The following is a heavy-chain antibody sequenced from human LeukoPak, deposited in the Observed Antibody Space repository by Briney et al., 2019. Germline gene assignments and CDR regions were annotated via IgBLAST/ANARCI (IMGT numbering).Heavy chain of an antibody. V-gene: IGHV3-30-3*02. D-gene: IGHD3-3*01. J-gene: IGHJ4*02. CDR1: GFTFSSYA. CDR3: AKSWGYDFWSGYQVDY. CDR2: ISYDGSNK. Sequence: GSLRLSCAASGFTFSSYAMHWVRQAPGKGLEWVAVISYDGSNKYYADSVKGRFTISRDNSKNTLYLQMNSLRAEDTAVYYCAKSWGYDFWSGYQVDYWGQGTLVTVSS.